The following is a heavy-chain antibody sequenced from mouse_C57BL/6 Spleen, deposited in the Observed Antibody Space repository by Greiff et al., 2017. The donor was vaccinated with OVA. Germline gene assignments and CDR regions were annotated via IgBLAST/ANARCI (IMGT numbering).Heavy chain of an antibody. CDR1: GYTFTSYG. J-gene: IGHJ3*01. CDR3: AGSHYVYDAGAWFAY. V-gene: IGHV1-81*01. CDR2: IYPRSGNT. Sequence: QVQLQQSGAELARPGASVKLSCKASGYTFTSYGISWVKQRTGQGLEWIGEIYPRSGNTYYNEKFKGKATLTADKSSSTAYMELRSLTSEDSAVYFCAGSHYVYDAGAWFAYWGQGTLVTVSA. D-gene: IGHD2-2*01.